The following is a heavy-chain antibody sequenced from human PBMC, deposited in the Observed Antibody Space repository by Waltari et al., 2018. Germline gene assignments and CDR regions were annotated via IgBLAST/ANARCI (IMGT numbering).Heavy chain of an antibody. CDR1: GFSLSTSGVG. J-gene: IGHJ4*02. CDR2: IYWNDDK. V-gene: IGHV2-5*01. CDR3: AHSRNFWSPPPY. D-gene: IGHD3-3*01. Sequence: QITLKESGPTLVKPTQTLTLTCTFSGFSLSTSGVGVGWIRQPPGKALEWLALIYWNDDKRYSPSLKSRLTITKDTSKNQVVLTMTNMDPVDTATYYCAHSRNFWSPPPYWGQGTLVTVSS.